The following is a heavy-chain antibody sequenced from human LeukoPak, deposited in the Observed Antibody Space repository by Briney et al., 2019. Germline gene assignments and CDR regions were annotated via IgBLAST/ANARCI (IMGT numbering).Heavy chain of an antibody. D-gene: IGHD2-15*01. V-gene: IGHV4-38-2*02. CDR2: IYYSGST. CDR1: DDSITMYY. CDR3: ARVRGDIVVVVAAD. J-gene: IGHJ4*02. Sequence: SGTLSLTCSVSDDSITMYYWTWIRQPPGKGLEWIGSIYYSGSTYYNPSLKSRVTISVDTSKNQFSLKLSSVTAADTAVYYCARVRGDIVVVVAADWGQGTLVTVSS.